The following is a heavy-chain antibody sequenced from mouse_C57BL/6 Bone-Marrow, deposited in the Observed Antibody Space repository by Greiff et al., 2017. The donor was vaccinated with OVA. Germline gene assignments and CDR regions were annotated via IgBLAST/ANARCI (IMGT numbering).Heavy chain of an antibody. V-gene: IGHV1-63*01. D-gene: IGHD2-4*01. CDR1: GYTFTNYW. CDR2: IYPGGGYT. CDR3: ARGYEYMDY. J-gene: IGHJ2*01. Sequence: VQLQQSGAELVRPGTSVTLSCKASGYTFTNYWIGWAKQRPGHGLEWIGDIYPGGGYTNYNEKFKGKATLTADKSSSTAYMQVSSLTSEDSANYYCARGYEYMDYWGQGTTLTVTS.